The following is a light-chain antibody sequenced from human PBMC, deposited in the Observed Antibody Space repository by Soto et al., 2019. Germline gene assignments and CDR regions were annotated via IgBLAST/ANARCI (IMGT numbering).Light chain of an antibody. J-gene: IGLJ1*01. CDR3: NSYRTVSTYV. CDR2: DVS. V-gene: IGLV2-14*03. CDR1: SSDIGGYNF. Sequence: QSALTQPASVSGSPGQSITISCTGTSSDIGGYNFVSWYQHHPGKAPKLLIHDVSNRPSGVSSRFSGSKSGNTASLTSSGLQAEEEADYYCNSYRTVSTYVFGTGTKLTVL.